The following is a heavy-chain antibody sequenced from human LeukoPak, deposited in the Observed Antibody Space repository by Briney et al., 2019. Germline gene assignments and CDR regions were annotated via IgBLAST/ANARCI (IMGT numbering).Heavy chain of an antibody. J-gene: IGHJ4*02. V-gene: IGHV4-59*01. CDR2: IYDSGST. CDR3: ARQSISGSSLSYFDY. Sequence: PSETLSLTCTVSGDSISTYSWSWIRQPPGKGLEWIGNIYDSGSTNYNPSLKSRVTISVDTSKNQCSLKLSSVTAADTAVYYCARQSISGSSLSYFDYWGQGTLVNVSS. CDR1: GDSISTYS. D-gene: IGHD3-22*01.